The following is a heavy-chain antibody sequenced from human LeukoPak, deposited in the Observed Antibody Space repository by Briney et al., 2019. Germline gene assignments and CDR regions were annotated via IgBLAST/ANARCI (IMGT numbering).Heavy chain of an antibody. D-gene: IGHD1-7*01. CDR1: GGSITNTKYY. Sequence: SETLSLTCTLSGGSITNTKYYWGWIRQPPGKGLEWIGSIYYTGSTHYNPSLKTRLTMSVDTSKNQFSLKLSSVTAADTAVYYCARLITRTTTAFDIWGQGTMVTVSS. V-gene: IGHV4-39*07. CDR3: ARLITRTTTAFDI. J-gene: IGHJ3*02. CDR2: IYYTGST.